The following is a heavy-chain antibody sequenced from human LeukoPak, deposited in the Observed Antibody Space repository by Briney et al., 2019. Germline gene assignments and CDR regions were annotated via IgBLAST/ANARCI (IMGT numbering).Heavy chain of an antibody. V-gene: IGHV3-30*02. CDR1: GFTFRLFG. J-gene: IGHJ6*04. Sequence: GGSLRLSCAASGFTFRLFGMHWVRQAPGKGLEWLSFIRFDGSNTYHADSVKGRFTISRDNSKNTLYLQMNSLRAEDTAVYYCAELGITMIGGVWGKGTTVTISS. CDR2: IRFDGSNT. CDR3: AELGITMIGGV. D-gene: IGHD3-10*02.